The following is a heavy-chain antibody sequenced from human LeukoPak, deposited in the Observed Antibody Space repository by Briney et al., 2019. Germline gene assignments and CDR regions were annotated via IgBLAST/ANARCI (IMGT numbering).Heavy chain of an antibody. CDR3: ARGNRLNWFDP. Sequence: PSGTLSLTCAVSGGSISSSNWWSWVRQPPGKGLEWIGEISQSETTNYNPSLKSRVTISVDKSKNQFSLKLSSVTAADTAVYFCARGNRLNWFDPWGQGTLVTVSS. J-gene: IGHJ5*02. CDR2: ISQSETT. D-gene: IGHD2/OR15-2a*01. CDR1: GGSISSSNW. V-gene: IGHV4-4*02.